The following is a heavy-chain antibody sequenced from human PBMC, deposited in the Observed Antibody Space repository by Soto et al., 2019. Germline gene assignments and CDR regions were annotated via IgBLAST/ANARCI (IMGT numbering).Heavy chain of an antibody. CDR2: INAGNGNT. CDR3: ARAPPIFAAETFDY. Sequence: GASVKVSCKASGCTFTSYAMHWVRQAPGQRLEWMGWINAGNGNTKYSQKFQGRVTITRDTSVSTAYMELSSLRSEDTAVYYCARAPPIFAAETFDYWGQGTLVTVSS. D-gene: IGHD3-3*01. CDR1: GCTFTSYA. V-gene: IGHV1-3*01. J-gene: IGHJ4*02.